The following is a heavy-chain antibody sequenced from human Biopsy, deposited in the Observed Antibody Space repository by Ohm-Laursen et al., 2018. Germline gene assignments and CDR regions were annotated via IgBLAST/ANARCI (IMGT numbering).Heavy chain of an antibody. Sequence: SLRLSCAASGFTFDDHVMHWVRQAPAKGLEWVSGISWDGGSEGYADSVQGRFTISRDNAKNSLFLQMNSLTTEDTALYYCVRGYSSSWSGYLDHWGEGTLVTVSS. CDR1: GFTFDDHV. V-gene: IGHV3-9*01. CDR2: ISWDGGSE. J-gene: IGHJ4*02. D-gene: IGHD3-3*01. CDR3: VRGYSSSWSGYLDH.